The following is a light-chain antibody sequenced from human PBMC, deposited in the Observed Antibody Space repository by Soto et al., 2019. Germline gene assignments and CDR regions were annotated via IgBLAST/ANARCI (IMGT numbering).Light chain of an antibody. CDR3: SSYTSSSPVV. CDR2: DVS. CDR1: SSDVGGYNY. Sequence: QSALTQPASVSGSPGQSITISCTGTSSDVGGYNYVSWYQQHPGKAPKLMIYDVSNRPSGVSNRFSGSKAGNTASLTISGIEAEDEAEYYCSSYTSSSPVVFCGGTKLTVL. J-gene: IGLJ2*01. V-gene: IGLV2-14*01.